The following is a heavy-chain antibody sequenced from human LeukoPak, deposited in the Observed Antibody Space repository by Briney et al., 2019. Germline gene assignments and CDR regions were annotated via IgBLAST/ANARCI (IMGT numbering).Heavy chain of an antibody. Sequence: PGESLKISCKGSGYIFTSYSIAWVRQMPGKGLEWMGRIDPSDSYTNYSPSFQGHVTISADKSISTAYLQWSSLKASDTAMYYCARLRDSSGPHFDYWGQGTLVTVSS. J-gene: IGHJ4*02. CDR3: ARLRDSSGPHFDY. D-gene: IGHD3-22*01. CDR1: GYIFTSYS. CDR2: IDPSDSYT. V-gene: IGHV5-10-1*01.